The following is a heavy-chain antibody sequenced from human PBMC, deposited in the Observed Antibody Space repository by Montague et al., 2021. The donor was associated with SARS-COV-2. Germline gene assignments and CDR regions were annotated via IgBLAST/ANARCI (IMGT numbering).Heavy chain of an antibody. CDR2: ISTSSLYI. D-gene: IGHD6-13*01. J-gene: IGHJ6*02. CDR1: GFTFSKYS. Sequence: SLRLSCAASGFTFSKYSMNWVRQAPVKGLEWVSSISTSSLYIYYXASXKGRFTISRANAKNSLFLQMDSLRAEDTAVYYCARVGRQQLVRLSGMDVWGQGTTVTVSS. CDR3: ARVGRQQLVRLSGMDV. V-gene: IGHV3-21*04.